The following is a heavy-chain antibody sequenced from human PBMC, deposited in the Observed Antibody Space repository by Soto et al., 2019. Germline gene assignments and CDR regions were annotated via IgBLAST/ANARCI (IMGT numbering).Heavy chain of an antibody. CDR2: VYYSGST. J-gene: IGHJ6*02. D-gene: IGHD1-26*01. CDR1: GGSIRSHY. CDR3: AIRAPHSASTSLYYSGFDV. V-gene: IGHV4-59*08. Sequence: QVQLQESGPGLVKPSETLSLTCTVSGGSIRSHYWSWIRQSPGKGLEWIGDVYYSGSTKYNPSLKSRLTTSVDTSKNQFSLTLSSVPAADTAVYYCAIRAPHSASTSLYYSGFDVWGQGTTVTVAS.